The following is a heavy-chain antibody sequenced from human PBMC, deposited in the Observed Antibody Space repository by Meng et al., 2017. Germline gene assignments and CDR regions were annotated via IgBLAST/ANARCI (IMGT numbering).Heavy chain of an antibody. CDR2: ISYDGSNK. CDR1: GFTFSSYA. D-gene: IGHD6-13*01. V-gene: IGHV3-30*01. CDR3: ARDQWYSSSWYGSHYYYYGMDV. Sequence: GESLKISCAASGFTFSSYAMHWVRQAPGKGLGWVAVISYDGSNKYYADSVKGRFTISRDNSKNTLYLQMNSLRAEDTAVYYCARDQWYSSSWYGSHYYYYGMDVWGQGTTVTVSS. J-gene: IGHJ6*02.